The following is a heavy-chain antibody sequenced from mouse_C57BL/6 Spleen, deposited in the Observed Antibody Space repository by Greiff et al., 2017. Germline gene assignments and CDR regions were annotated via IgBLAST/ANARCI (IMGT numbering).Heavy chain of an antibody. V-gene: IGHV1-82*01. J-gene: IGHJ2*01. CDR3: ASPYGNYDY. Sequence: LVESGPELVKPGASVKISCKASGYAFSSSWMNWVKQRPGKGLEWIGRIYPGDGDTNYNGKFKGKATLTADKSSSTAYMQLSSLTSEDSAVYFCASPYGNYDYWGQGTTLTVSS. D-gene: IGHD2-1*01. CDR2: IYPGDGDT. CDR1: GYAFSSSW.